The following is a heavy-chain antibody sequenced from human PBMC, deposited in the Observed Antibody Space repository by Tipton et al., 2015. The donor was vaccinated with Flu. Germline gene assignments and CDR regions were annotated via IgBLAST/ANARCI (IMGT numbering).Heavy chain of an antibody. J-gene: IGHJ4*02. D-gene: IGHD6-19*01. V-gene: IGHV3-23*01. CDR1: GFTFSRYA. Sequence: SLRLSCTASGFTFSRYAMSWVRQAPGKGLEWVSAIGGGGTTTCFADSVKGRFTISRDNIRNTLYLQMNSLRAEDTAIYYCARVIPEFVAGLSYWGQGTLVSVSS. CDR2: IGGGGTTT. CDR3: ARVIPEFVAGLSY.